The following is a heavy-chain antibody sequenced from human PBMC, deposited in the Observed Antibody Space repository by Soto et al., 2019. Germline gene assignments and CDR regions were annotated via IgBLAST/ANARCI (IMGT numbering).Heavy chain of an antibody. CDR2: INPSGGST. J-gene: IGHJ6*02. D-gene: IGHD3-3*01. CDR1: GYTFTSYY. V-gene: IGHV1-46*01. CDR3: ARSHTTITIFGVVISPFLDYYYGMDV. Sequence: ASVKVSCKASGYTFTSYYMHWVRQAPGQGLEWMGIINPSGGSTSYAQKFQGRVTMTRDTSTSTVYMELSSLRSEDTAVYYCARSHTTITIFGVVISPFLDYYYGMDVWGQGTTVTVSS.